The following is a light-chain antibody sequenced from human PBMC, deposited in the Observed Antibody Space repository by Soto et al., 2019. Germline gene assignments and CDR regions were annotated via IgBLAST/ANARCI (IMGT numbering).Light chain of an antibody. CDR3: SSSAGSNKYV. CDR1: SSDVGSYDH. CDR2: EVT. J-gene: IGLJ1*01. Sequence: QSALTQPPSASGSPGQSVTISCIGTSSDVGSYDHVSWYQHLPGKAPKLMIYEVTKRASGVPDRFSGSKSGNTASLTVSGLRAEDEADYYCSSSAGSNKYVFGTGTKLTVL. V-gene: IGLV2-8*01.